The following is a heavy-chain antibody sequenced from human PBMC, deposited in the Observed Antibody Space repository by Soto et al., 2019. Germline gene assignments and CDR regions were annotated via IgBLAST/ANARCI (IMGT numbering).Heavy chain of an antibody. J-gene: IGHJ4*02. CDR3: AHSVVAGLGYYFDY. V-gene: IGHV2-5*02. CDR1: GFSLSSTRVA. Sequence: QITLKESGPTLVKPTQILTLTCTLSGFSLSSTRVAVGWIRQPPGKALEWLALIYWDDDKRYSPFLKSRLTITEDTSKNQVILTTTNMDPVDTATYYCAHSVVAGLGYYFDYWGQGTLVTVSS. CDR2: IYWDDDK. D-gene: IGHD6-19*01.